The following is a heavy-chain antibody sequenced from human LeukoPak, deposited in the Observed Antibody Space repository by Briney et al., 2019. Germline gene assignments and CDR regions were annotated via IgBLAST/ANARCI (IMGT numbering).Heavy chain of an antibody. CDR2: VYYSGSS. D-gene: IGHD3-3*01. Sequence: SSETPSLTCTVSGSSVSSDEYYWSWVRQHPGKGLEWIGYVYYSGSSYYIPSLESRVTMSVEVSKNQFSLELRSVTAAETAVYYCARVKVLRFLEWFLDFWGQGALVTVSS. J-gene: IGHJ4*02. CDR1: GSSVSSDEYY. CDR3: ARVKVLRFLEWFLDF. V-gene: IGHV4-31*03.